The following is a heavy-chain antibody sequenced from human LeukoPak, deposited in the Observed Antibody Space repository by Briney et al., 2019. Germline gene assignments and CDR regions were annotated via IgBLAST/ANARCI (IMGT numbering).Heavy chain of an antibody. Sequence: GGSLRLSCAASGFASSDYYMSWIRQAPGKGLEWVSYISSSSSYTNYADSVKGRFTISRDNAKNSLYLQMNSLRAEDTAVYYCARVPMVRGVIPYGMDVWGQGTTVTVSS. CDR3: ARVPMVRGVIPYGMDV. J-gene: IGHJ6*02. V-gene: IGHV3-11*05. D-gene: IGHD3-10*01. CDR2: ISSSSSYT. CDR1: GFASSDYY.